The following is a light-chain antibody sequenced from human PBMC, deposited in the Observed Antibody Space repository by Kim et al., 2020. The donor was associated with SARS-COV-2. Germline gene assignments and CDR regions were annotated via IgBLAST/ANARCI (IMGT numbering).Light chain of an antibody. CDR3: MQALQTPPWT. J-gene: IGKJ1*01. CDR1: QSLLHSNGYNY. Sequence: DIVMTQSPLSLPVTPGEPASISCRSSQSLLHSNGYNYLDWYLQKPGQSPQLLIYLGSNRASGVPDRFSGSGSGAEFTLKSSRVEAEDVGVYYCMQALQTPPWTFGQGTKVDIK. V-gene: IGKV2-28*01. CDR2: LGS.